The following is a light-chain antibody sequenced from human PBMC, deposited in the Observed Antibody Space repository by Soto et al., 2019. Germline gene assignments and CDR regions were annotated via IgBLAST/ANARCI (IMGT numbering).Light chain of an antibody. J-gene: IGLJ3*02. Sequence: QSALTQPASVSGSPGQSITISCTGTSSDVGSYNLVSWYQQHPGKAPKLMIYEGSKRPSGVSNRFSGSKSGNTASLTISGLQAEDEADYYCCSYAGSYTFVVFGGGTKLIVL. CDR3: CSYAGSYTFVV. CDR1: SSDVGSYNL. V-gene: IGLV2-23*03. CDR2: EGS.